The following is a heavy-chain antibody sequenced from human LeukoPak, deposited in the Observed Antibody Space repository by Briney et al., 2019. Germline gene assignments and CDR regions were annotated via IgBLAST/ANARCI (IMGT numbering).Heavy chain of an antibody. D-gene: IGHD2-8*01. CDR1: GASISDYY. CDR2: IYHSRTT. Sequence: SETLSLTCTVSGASISDYYWRWVRQPPGKGLEWIAYIYHSRTTKYNPSLKSRVTISVDTSENQFSLKLSSVTAADTAVYYCARTHGPFYHSMDVWGTGTTVTVSS. CDR3: ARTHGPFYHSMDV. J-gene: IGHJ6*03. V-gene: IGHV4-59*01.